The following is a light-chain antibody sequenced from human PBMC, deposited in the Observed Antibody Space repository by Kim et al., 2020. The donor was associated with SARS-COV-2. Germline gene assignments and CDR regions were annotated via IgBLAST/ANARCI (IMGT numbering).Light chain of an antibody. CDR1: SLRSHY. V-gene: IGLV3-19*01. CDR3: NSRDSSGYNVV. Sequence: SSELTQDPSVSVTLGQTVRITCQGDSLRSHYASWYRQKPGQAPILVIYDTDNRPSGIPDRFSGSSSGHTASLTITGAQAEDEAVYYCNSRDSSGYNVVFGGGTQLTVL. CDR2: DTD. J-gene: IGLJ2*01.